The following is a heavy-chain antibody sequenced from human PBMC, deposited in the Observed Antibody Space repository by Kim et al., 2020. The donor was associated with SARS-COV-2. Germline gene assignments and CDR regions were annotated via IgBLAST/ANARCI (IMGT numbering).Heavy chain of an antibody. Sequence: AESVKGRFNNSRDNSKNTLYLQMNSLRAEDTAVYYCAKGKNWNYGDYFDYWGQGTLVTVSS. J-gene: IGHJ4*02. CDR3: AKGKNWNYGDYFDY. D-gene: IGHD1-7*01. V-gene: IGHV3-23*01.